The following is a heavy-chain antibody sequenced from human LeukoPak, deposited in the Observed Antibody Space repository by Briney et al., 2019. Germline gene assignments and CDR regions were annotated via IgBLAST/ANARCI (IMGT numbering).Heavy chain of an antibody. Sequence: ASVKVSCKASGYTFTSYDINWVRQATGQGLEWMGWISAYNGNTNYAQKLQGRVTMTTDTSTSTAYMDLRSLRSDDTAVYHCARVALGSWYFDLWGRGTLVTVSS. V-gene: IGHV1-18*01. D-gene: IGHD2-15*01. J-gene: IGHJ2*01. CDR2: ISAYNGNT. CDR1: GYTFTSYD. CDR3: ARVALGSWYFDL.